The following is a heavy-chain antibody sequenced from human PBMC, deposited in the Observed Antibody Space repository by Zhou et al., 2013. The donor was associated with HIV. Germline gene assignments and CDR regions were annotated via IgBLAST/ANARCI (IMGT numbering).Heavy chain of an antibody. Sequence: QIQLVQSGAELKEPGASVRVSCKADGYSFSTYTINWVRQAPGQGLEWMGWINPNSGDTKSAQNFQGRVTMTRDTSIRTAYMELTRLRSDDTAVYYCARGGDEGNLDYWGQGTLVTVTS. CDR2: INPNSGDT. CDR1: GYSFSTYT. D-gene: IGHD2-21*01. J-gene: IGHJ4*02. CDR3: ARGGDEGNLDY. V-gene: IGHV1-2*02.